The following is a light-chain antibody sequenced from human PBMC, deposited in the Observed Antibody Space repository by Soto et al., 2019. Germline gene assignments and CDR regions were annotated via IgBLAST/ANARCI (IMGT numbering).Light chain of an antibody. CDR1: QSVSGY. CDR2: ADS. Sequence: EIVLTQSPATLSLSPGETATLSCRASQSVSGYIGWYQQKPGQAPRLLIYADSNRATGIPARFSGSESGTDFTLTISSLEPEDFSVYYCQQRYNWPITFGQGTRLE. CDR3: QQRYNWPIT. V-gene: IGKV3-11*01. J-gene: IGKJ5*01.